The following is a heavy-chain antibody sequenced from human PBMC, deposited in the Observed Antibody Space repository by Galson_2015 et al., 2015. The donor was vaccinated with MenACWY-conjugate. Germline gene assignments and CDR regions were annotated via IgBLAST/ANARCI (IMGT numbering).Heavy chain of an antibody. Sequence: SLRLSCAASEFTFSSYWMTWVRQAPGKGLEWVANINPDGSEKYYVDSVKGRFTISRDNAKKSLYLQMDTLRAEDTAVFYCARGRALDYWGQGTLVTVSS. J-gene: IGHJ4*02. V-gene: IGHV3-7*03. CDR2: INPDGSEK. CDR1: EFTFSSYW. CDR3: ARGRALDY.